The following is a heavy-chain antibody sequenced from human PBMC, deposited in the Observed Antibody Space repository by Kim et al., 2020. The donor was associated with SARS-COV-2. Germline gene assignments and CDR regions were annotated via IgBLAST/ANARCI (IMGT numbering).Heavy chain of an antibody. J-gene: IGHJ4*02. Sequence: KGRYTSSRDNSKNTLYLQMNSLRAEDTAVYYCARGTYSSGWYGGYYFDYWGQGTLVTVSS. D-gene: IGHD6-19*01. V-gene: IGHV3-66*01. CDR3: ARGTYSSGWYGGYYFDY.